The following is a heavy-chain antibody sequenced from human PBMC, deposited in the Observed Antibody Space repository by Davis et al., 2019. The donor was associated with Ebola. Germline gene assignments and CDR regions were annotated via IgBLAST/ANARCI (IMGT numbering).Heavy chain of an antibody. CDR3: ARLHAGFWSGYHSSGMDV. J-gene: IGHJ6*02. V-gene: IGHV5-51*01. CDR1: GYSFANYW. Sequence: GESLKISCQGSGYSFANYWIVWVRQMPGKGLEWMGIIYPGDSDTTSSPSFQGQVTISADKSISTAYLQWSSLRASDTAIYYCARLHAGFWSGYHSSGMDVWGQGTTVAVSS. D-gene: IGHD3-3*01. CDR2: IYPGDSDT.